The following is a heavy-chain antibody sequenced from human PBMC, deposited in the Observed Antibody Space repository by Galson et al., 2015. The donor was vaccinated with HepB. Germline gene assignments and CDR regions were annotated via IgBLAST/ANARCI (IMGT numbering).Heavy chain of an antibody. J-gene: IGHJ6*02. CDR3: ARSVLIDGMDV. CDR2: ISYDGSNK. CDR1: GFTFSSYA. V-gene: IGHV3-30-3*01. D-gene: IGHD2-8*01. Sequence: SLRLSCAASGFTFSSYAMHWVRQAPGKGLEWVAVISYDGSNKYYADSVKGRFTISRDNSKNTLYLQMNSLRAEDTAVYYCARSVLIDGMDVWGQGTTVTVSS.